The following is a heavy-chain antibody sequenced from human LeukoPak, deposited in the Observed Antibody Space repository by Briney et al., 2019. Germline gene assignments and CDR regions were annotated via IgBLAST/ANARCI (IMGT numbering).Heavy chain of an antibody. CDR2: INPNSGGT. D-gene: IGHD3-9*01. J-gene: IGHJ4*02. CDR1: EYTFTGYY. V-gene: IGHV1-2*04. CDR3: ARAGTILRYFDSLDY. Sequence: ASVKVSCKASEYTFTGYYMHWVRQAPGQGLEWMGWINPNSGGTNYAQKFQGWVTMTRDTSISTAYMELSRLRSDDTAVYYCARAGTILRYFDSLDYWGQGTLVTVSS.